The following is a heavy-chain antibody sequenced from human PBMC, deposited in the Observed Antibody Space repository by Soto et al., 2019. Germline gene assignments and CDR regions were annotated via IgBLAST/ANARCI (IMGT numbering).Heavy chain of an antibody. Sequence: GGPVEVSCKGSGGTINSHTISWGGQGPGQGLEWMGRIIPILGIANYAQKFQGRVTITADKSTSTAYMELSSLRSEDTAVYYCARDFTASSLGLDYWGQGTLVPVSS. CDR2: IIPILGIA. CDR3: ARDFTASSLGLDY. CDR1: GGTINSHT. J-gene: IGHJ4*02. D-gene: IGHD1-26*01. V-gene: IGHV1-69*04.